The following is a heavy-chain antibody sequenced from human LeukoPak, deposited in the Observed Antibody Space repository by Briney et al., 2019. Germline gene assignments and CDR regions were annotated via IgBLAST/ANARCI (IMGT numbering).Heavy chain of an antibody. CDR3: ARTYYYGSGSYLAYYYYYMDV. J-gene: IGHJ6*03. D-gene: IGHD3-10*01. CDR1: GGSFSGYY. V-gene: IGHV4-34*01. Sequence: SETLSLTCAVYGGSFSGYYWSWIRQPPGKGLEWIGEINHSGSTNYNPSLKSRVTISVDTSKNQFSLKLSSVTAADTAVYYCARTYYYGSGSYLAYYYYYMDVWSKGTTVTVSS. CDR2: INHSGST.